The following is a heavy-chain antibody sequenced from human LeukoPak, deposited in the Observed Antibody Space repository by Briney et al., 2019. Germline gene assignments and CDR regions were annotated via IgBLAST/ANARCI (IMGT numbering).Heavy chain of an antibody. V-gene: IGHV4-4*02. J-gene: IGHJ4*02. D-gene: IGHD3-16*01. CDR2: IYHSGST. Sequence: TSETLSLTCVVSGGSISSYNWWSWVRQPPGKGLEWIGEIYHSGSTNYNPSLKSRVTISLDKSKNQFSLKLSSVTAADTAVYYCTRGAGWLIDYWGQGILVTVSS. CDR1: GGSISSYNW. CDR3: TRGAGWLIDY.